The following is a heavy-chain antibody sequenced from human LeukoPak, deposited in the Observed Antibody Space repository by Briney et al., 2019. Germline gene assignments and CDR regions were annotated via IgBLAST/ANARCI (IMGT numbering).Heavy chain of an antibody. J-gene: IGHJ6*04. Sequence: GGSLRLSCAASGFTVSSNYMSWVRQAPGKGLGWISYISNTGNTIYYADSVKGRFTISRDNAKNSLYLQMNSLRAEDTAVYYCARANYYYGMDVWGKGTTVTVSS. CDR1: GFTVSSNY. CDR3: ARANYYYGMDV. V-gene: IGHV3-11*04. CDR2: ISNTGNTI.